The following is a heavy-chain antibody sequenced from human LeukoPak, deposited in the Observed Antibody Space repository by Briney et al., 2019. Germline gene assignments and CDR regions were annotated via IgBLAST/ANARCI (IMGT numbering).Heavy chain of an antibody. CDR3: AKCRTTCYANGFDI. D-gene: IGHD2-2*01. J-gene: IGHJ3*02. Sequence: PGGSLGLSCPASGFTFSSFSMTWVRHAPGKGLEWVSAISGSGGDTHYADSVKGRFTISRDNSKNTLYLQMNSLRAEDTAVYYCAKCRTTCYANGFDIWGQGTMVTVSS. CDR2: ISGSGGDT. CDR1: GFTFSSFS. V-gene: IGHV3-23*01.